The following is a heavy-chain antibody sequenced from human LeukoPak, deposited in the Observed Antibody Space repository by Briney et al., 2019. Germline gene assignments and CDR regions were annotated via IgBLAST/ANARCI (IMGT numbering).Heavy chain of an antibody. V-gene: IGHV4-4*07. CDR2: IYTSGST. CDR1: GGSISSYY. CDR3: ARSGFCSGGSCYATGLFDY. J-gene: IGHJ4*02. D-gene: IGHD2-15*01. Sequence: SETLSLTCTVSGGSISSYYWSWIRQPAGKGLEWIGRIYTSGSTNYNPSLKSRVTMSVDTSKNQFSLKLTSVTAADTAVYYCARSGFCSGGSCYATGLFDYWGQGTLVTVSS.